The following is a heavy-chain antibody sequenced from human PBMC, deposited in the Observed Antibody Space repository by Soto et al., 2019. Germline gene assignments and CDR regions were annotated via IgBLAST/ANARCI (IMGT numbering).Heavy chain of an antibody. CDR1: GGPISSYY. D-gene: IGHD6-13*01. CDR2: IYYSGST. Sequence: PETLSLTCTLSGGPISSYYWSWIRQPPGKGLEWIGYIYYSGSTNYNPSLKSRVTISVDTSKNQFSLKLSSVTAADTAVYYCASSNIAAAGFYYYGMDVWGRGTTVT. CDR3: ASSNIAAAGFYYYGMDV. J-gene: IGHJ6*02. V-gene: IGHV4-59*01.